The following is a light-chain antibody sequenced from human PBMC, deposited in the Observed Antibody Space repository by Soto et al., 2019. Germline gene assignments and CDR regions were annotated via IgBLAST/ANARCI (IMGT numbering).Light chain of an antibody. CDR3: QQYGSSPWT. V-gene: IGKV3-20*01. CDR2: GAS. Sequence: EIVLTQSPGTLSLSPGERATLSCRASQSVSNNYLAWYQQKPGQAPRLLIYGASTRATGIPVRFSGSASGTEFTLTISRLEPEDFAVYFCQQYGSSPWTFGQGTKVDIK. CDR1: QSVSNNY. J-gene: IGKJ1*01.